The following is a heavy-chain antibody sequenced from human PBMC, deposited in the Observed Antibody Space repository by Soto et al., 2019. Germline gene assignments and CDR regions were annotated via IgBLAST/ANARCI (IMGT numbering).Heavy chain of an antibody. CDR3: AKALRFTFTTGYYMDV. V-gene: IGHV3-23*01. CDR1: GFTVSSYA. Sequence: EVQLLESGGGLVQPGGSLRLSCAASGFTVSSYAMSWVRQAPGKGLEWVSVISGSGSTYSADSVKGRFTISRDSSKNTVYLQMNSLRAEDTAEYYCAKALRFTFTTGYYMDVWGRGTTVTVSS. D-gene: IGHD3-16*01. CDR2: ISGSGST. J-gene: IGHJ6*03.